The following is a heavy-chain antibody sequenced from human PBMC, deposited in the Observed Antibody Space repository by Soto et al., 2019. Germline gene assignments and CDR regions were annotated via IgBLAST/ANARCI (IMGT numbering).Heavy chain of an antibody. D-gene: IGHD3-10*01. J-gene: IGHJ4*02. Sequence: AETLSLTCAVYGGSFSGYYWSWIRQPPGKGLEWIGEINHSGSTNYNPSLKSRVTISVDTSKNQFSLKLSSVIAADTAVYYCARRGPVRRAFDYWGQGTLVTV. CDR3: ARRGPVRRAFDY. CDR2: INHSGST. V-gene: IGHV4-34*01. CDR1: GGSFSGYY.